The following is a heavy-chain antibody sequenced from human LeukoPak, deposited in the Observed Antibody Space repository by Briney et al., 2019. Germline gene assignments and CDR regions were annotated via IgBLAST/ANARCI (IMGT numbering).Heavy chain of an antibody. D-gene: IGHD6-13*01. Sequence: GGSLRLSCAASGFTFSSYAMSWVRQAPGKGLEWVSAISGSGGSTYYADSVKGRFTISRDNSKNTLYLQMNSLRAEDTAVYYCASEPAAAKDYYMDVWGKGTTVTVSS. V-gene: IGHV3-23*01. CDR1: GFTFSSYA. CDR3: ASEPAAAKDYYMDV. CDR2: ISGSGGST. J-gene: IGHJ6*03.